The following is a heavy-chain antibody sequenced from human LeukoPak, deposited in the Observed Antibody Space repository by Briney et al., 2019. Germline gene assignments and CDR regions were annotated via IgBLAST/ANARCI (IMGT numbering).Heavy chain of an antibody. Sequence: ASVKVSCKASEYTFTGYYMHWMRQAPGQGLEWMGWINPNSDGTNYAQKFQGRVTMTRDTSISTAYMGLSRLRSDDTAVYYCARDFGWELSPFDYWGQGTLVTVSS. J-gene: IGHJ4*02. V-gene: IGHV1-2*02. D-gene: IGHD1-26*01. CDR1: EYTFTGYY. CDR2: INPNSDGT. CDR3: ARDFGWELSPFDY.